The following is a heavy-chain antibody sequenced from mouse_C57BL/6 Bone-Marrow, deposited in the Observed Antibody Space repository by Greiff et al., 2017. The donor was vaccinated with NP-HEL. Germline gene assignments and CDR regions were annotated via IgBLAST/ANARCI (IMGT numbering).Heavy chain of an antibody. V-gene: IGHV1-81*01. CDR1: GYTFTSYG. J-gene: IGHJ2*01. D-gene: IGHD4-1*01. CDR3: ALTGYFDY. Sequence: QVQLQQSGAVLARPGASVKLSCKASGYTFTSYGISWVKQRTGQGLEWIGEIYPRSGNTYYNEKFKGKATLTADKSSSTAYMELRSLTSEDSAVYFCALTGYFDYWGQGTTLTVSS. CDR2: IYPRSGNT.